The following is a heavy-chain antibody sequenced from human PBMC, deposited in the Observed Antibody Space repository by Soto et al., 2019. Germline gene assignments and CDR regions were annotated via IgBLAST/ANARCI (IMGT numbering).Heavy chain of an antibody. Sequence: GGSLRLSCAASGFTFNSYWMTWVRQAPGKGLEWVANINTDGSQKHSVDSVKGRFTFSRDNGKNSLYLQMNSLRVEDTAVYYCARVSRRNTFDVWGQGTMVTVSS. CDR1: GFTFNSYW. CDR2: INTDGSQK. CDR3: ARVSRRNTFDV. J-gene: IGHJ3*01. V-gene: IGHV3-7*01.